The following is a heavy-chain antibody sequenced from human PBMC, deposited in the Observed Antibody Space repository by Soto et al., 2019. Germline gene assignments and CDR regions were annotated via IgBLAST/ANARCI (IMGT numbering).Heavy chain of an antibody. CDR2: ITAYSGNT. CDR3: AKRRGYRNGDFGY. CDR1: GYTFTSYG. D-gene: IGHD5-18*01. V-gene: IGHV1-18*01. J-gene: IGHJ4*02. Sequence: QVQLVQSGAEVKKPGSSVKVSCKASGYTFTSYGISGVRQAPGQGLEWMGWITAYSGNTHYAQKLQGRVTMTTDTSASIAYLELRSLRSDDTAVYFCAKRRGYRNGDFGYWCQAALVTVS.